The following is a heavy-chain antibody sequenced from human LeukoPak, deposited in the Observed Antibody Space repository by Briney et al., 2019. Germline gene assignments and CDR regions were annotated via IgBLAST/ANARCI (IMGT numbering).Heavy chain of an antibody. CDR1: GFTFSTYS. CDR3: VAFDY. J-gene: IGHJ4*02. CDR2: ISPTSGTI. Sequence: GGSLRLSCAGSGFTFSTYSMNWVRLAPGKGLEWVSYISPTSGTIYYTDSVKGRFTISRDNAKNSLYLQMNSLRAEDTAVYYCVAFDYWGQGTLVTVSS. V-gene: IGHV3-48*01.